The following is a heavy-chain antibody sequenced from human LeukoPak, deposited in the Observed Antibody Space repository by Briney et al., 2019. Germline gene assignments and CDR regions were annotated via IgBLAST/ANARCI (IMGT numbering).Heavy chain of an antibody. J-gene: IGHJ3*02. CDR3: AKDLNYYDSSGYYWDDAFDI. V-gene: IGHV3-30*02. CDR2: IRYDGSNK. CDR1: GFTFSSYG. Sequence: GGSLRLSCAASGFTFSSYGMHWVRQAPGKGLEWVAFIRYDGSNKYYADSVKGRFTISRDNSKNTLHLQMNSLRAEDTAVYYCAKDLNYYDSSGYYWDDAFDIWGQGTMVTVSS. D-gene: IGHD3-22*01.